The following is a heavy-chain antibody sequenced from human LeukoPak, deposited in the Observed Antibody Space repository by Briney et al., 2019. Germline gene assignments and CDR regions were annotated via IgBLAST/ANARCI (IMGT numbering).Heavy chain of an antibody. Sequence: SETLSLTCTVSGGSISSSSYYWGWIRQPPGKGLEGIGSIYYSGSTYYNPSLKSRVTISVDTSKNQFSLKLSTVTAADTAVYYCARGRNRGYYFDYWGQGTLVTVSS. V-gene: IGHV4-39*07. CDR1: GGSISSSSYY. CDR2: IYYSGST. D-gene: IGHD5-12*01. J-gene: IGHJ4*02. CDR3: ARGRNRGYYFDY.